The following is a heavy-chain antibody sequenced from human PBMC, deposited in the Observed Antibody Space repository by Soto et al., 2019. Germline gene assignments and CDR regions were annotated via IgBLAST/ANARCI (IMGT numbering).Heavy chain of an antibody. D-gene: IGHD1-1*01. V-gene: IGHV6-1*01. Sequence: SQTLSLTCDISGDSVSSNSAGWNWIRQTPSRGLEWLGRTYYRSKWYNNYAVSVKSRVSVNPDTAKNQFSLQLNSVTPEDTAVYYCARGSWDDVSAHYSMDVWGKGTTVTVSS. J-gene: IGHJ6*03. CDR2: TYYRSKWYN. CDR1: GDSVSSNSAG. CDR3: ARGSWDDVSAHYSMDV.